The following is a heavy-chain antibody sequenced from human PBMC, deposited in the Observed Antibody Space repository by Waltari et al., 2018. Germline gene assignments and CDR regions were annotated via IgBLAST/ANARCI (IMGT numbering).Heavy chain of an antibody. J-gene: IGHJ5*02. Sequence: EVQLLESGGDLVQPGGSLRLSCAASGFTIGNNPMGCVSQAPGKGLEWVSIIYINDDTAYADSVTGRFTISKDTSRNTLYLHMHSLRLEDTAVYFCAKGGLAEAAGGRWTGWFGPWGQGTLVTVSS. D-gene: IGHD2-15*01. CDR1: GFTIGNNP. V-gene: IGHV3-23*03. CDR3: AKGGLAEAAGGRWTGWFGP. CDR2: IIYINDDT.